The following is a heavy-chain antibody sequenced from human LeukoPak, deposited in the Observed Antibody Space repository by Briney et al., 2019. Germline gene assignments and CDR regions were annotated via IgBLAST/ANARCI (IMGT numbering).Heavy chain of an antibody. CDR1: GFTFSDYY. Sequence: GGSLRLSCAASGFTFSDYYMSWIRQAPGKGLEWVSYISSSGSTIYYADSVKGRFTISRDNSKNTLYLQMNSLRAEDTAVYYCAREPLVGATSHLFDYWGQGTLVTVSS. D-gene: IGHD1-26*01. CDR3: AREPLVGATSHLFDY. CDR2: ISSSGSTI. J-gene: IGHJ4*02. V-gene: IGHV3-11*04.